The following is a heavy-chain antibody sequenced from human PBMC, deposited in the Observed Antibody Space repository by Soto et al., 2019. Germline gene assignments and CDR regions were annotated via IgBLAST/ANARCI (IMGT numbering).Heavy chain of an antibody. J-gene: IGHJ4*02. CDR1: WFNFGNYA. D-gene: IGHD3-22*01. Sequence: GGSLTLSGTVSWFNFGNYALTWVRQSPGKGLEWVGFIRGETNGGTADYAASLKGRITISRDDSKSIAYLEINSLQTEDTAVYYCTRYYYESSGYYVYWGQGTLVTVSS. CDR2: IRGETNGGTA. V-gene: IGHV3-49*04. CDR3: TRYYYESSGYYVY.